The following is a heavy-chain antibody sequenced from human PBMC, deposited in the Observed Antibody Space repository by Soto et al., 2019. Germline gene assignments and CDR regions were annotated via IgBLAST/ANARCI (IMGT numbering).Heavy chain of an antibody. V-gene: IGHV5-51*01. D-gene: IGHD5-18*01. Sequence: GASLTISCMGSGYSFNTYWIGWVRQMAGKGLERMGVIYPGHFDTRYSPSFKGHVTMSVDKSINTAYLQWSSLETSDTAMYFCARLLGYPYHHQELFDYWGQGT. CDR2: IYPGHFDT. J-gene: IGHJ4*02. CDR3: ARLLGYPYHHQELFDY. CDR1: GYSFNTYW.